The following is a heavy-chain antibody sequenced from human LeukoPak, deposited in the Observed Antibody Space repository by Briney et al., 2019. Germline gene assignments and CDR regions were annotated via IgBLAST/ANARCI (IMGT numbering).Heavy chain of an antibody. CDR3: ARDRYSSGWPDY. V-gene: IGHV3-33*01. J-gene: IGHJ4*02. CDR1: GFTFSSYG. Sequence: GRSLRLSCAASGFTFSSYGMHWVRQAPGKGLEWVAVIWYDGSNKYYADSVRGRFTISRDNSKNTLYLQMNSLRAEDTAVYYCARDRYSSGWPDYWGQGTLVTVSS. CDR2: IWYDGSNK. D-gene: IGHD6-19*01.